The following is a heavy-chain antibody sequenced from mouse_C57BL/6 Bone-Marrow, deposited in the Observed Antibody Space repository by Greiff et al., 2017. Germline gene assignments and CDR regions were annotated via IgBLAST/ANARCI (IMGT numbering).Heavy chain of an antibody. CDR1: GYAFSSYW. Sequence: QVQLQQSGAELVKPGASVKISCKASGYAFSSYWMNWVKQRPGKGLEWIGQIYPGDGDPTYNGKFKGKATLTADKSSSTAYMQLSSLTSEDSAGYFCARWECYGNYGFAYWGQGTLVTVSA. CDR2: IYPGDGDP. J-gene: IGHJ3*01. V-gene: IGHV1-80*01. D-gene: IGHD2-1*01. CDR3: ARWECYGNYGFAY.